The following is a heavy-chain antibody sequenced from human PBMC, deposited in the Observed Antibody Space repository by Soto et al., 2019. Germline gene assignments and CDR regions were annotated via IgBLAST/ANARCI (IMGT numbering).Heavy chain of an antibody. D-gene: IGHD6-19*01. Sequence: ASVKVSCKASGYTFTSYAMHWVRQAPGQRLEWMGWINAGNGNTKYSQKFQGRVTITRDTSASTAYMELSSLRSEDTAVYYCARAISIAVAGTYGYWGQGTLVTVS. CDR2: INAGNGNT. CDR1: GYTFTSYA. CDR3: ARAISIAVAGTYGY. J-gene: IGHJ4*02. V-gene: IGHV1-3*01.